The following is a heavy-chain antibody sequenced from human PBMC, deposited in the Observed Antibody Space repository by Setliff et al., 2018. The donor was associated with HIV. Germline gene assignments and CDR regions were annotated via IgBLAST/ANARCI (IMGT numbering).Heavy chain of an antibody. CDR3: ARGPLYGYDRGYFDY. Sequence: GASVKVSCKASGGTFSGYAISWVRQASGQGLESMGGIIPILGIANYAQKFQGRVTITADESTTTVYMEVRSLTSADTALYYCARGPLYGYDRGYFDYLGQGTLVTVSS. CDR1: GGTFSGYA. CDR2: IIPILGIA. D-gene: IGHD5-12*01. J-gene: IGHJ4*02. V-gene: IGHV1-69*10.